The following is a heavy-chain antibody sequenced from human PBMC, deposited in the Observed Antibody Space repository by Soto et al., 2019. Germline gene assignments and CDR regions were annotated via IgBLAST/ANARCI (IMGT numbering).Heavy chain of an antibody. CDR2: IKQDGSEK. CDR3: ARYKDDFWSGYHYYFDY. J-gene: IGHJ4*02. CDR1: GFTFSSYW. D-gene: IGHD3-3*01. V-gene: IGHV3-7*03. Sequence: PGGSLRLSCAASGFTFSSYWMSWVRQAPGKGLEWVANIKQDGSEKYYVDSVKGRFTISRDNAKNSLYLRMNSLRGEDTAVYYCARYKDDFWSGYHYYFDYWGQGTLVTVSS.